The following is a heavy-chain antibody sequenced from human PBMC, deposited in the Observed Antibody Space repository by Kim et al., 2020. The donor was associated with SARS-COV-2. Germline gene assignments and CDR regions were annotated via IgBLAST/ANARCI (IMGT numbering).Heavy chain of an antibody. CDR1: GGSFSGYY. CDR2: INHSGST. J-gene: IGHJ4*02. Sequence: SETLSLTCAVYGGSFSGYYWSWIRQPPGKGLEWIGEINHSGSTNYNPSLKSRVTISVDTSKNQFSLKLSSVTAADTAVYYCARGRYSSSWHHFDYWGQGTLVTVSS. D-gene: IGHD6-13*01. V-gene: IGHV4-34*01. CDR3: ARGRYSSSWHHFDY.